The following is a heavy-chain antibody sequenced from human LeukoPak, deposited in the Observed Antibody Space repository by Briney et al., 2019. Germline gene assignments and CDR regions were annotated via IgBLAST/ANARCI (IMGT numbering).Heavy chain of an antibody. V-gene: IGHV4-59*01. J-gene: IGHJ4*02. D-gene: IGHD1-14*01. CDR1: GGSISSYY. CDR3: ARARNPVLDY. CDR2: IYYSGST. Sequence: PSETLSLTCTVSGGSISSYYWSWIRQPPGKGLEWIGYIYYSGSTNYNPSLKSRVTISVDTSKNQFSLKLSSVTAADTAVYCCARARNPVLDYWGQGTLVTVSS.